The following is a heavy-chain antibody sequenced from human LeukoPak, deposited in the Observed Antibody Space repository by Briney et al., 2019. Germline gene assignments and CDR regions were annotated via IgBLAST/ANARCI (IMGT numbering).Heavy chain of an antibody. CDR3: ARHSGKLATGTLYYYYGMDV. CDR2: IYPGDSDT. Sequence: GESLKISCKGSGYSFTSYWIGWVRQMPGKGLEWMGIIYPGDSDTRYSPSFQGQVTISADKSISTAYLQWSSLKASDTAMYYCARHSGKLATGTLYYYYGMDVWGQGTTVTVSS. J-gene: IGHJ6*02. CDR1: GYSFTSYW. D-gene: IGHD4-17*01. V-gene: IGHV5-51*01.